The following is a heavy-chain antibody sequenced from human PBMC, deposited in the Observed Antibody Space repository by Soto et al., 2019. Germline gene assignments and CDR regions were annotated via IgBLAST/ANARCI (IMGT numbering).Heavy chain of an antibody. CDR2: ISGSGGST. D-gene: IGHD3-3*01. V-gene: IGHV3-23*01. CDR3: ARNAVEVGFWSGYQRFWFDP. CDR1: GFTFSSYA. Sequence: GGSLRLSCAASGFTFSSYAMSWVRQAPGKGLEWVSAISGSGGSTYYADSVKGRFTISRDNSKNTLYLQMNSLRAEDTAVYYCARNAVEVGFWSGYQRFWFDPWGQGTLVTVSS. J-gene: IGHJ5*02.